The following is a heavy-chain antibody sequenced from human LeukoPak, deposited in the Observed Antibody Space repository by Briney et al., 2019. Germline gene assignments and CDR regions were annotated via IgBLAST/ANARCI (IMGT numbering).Heavy chain of an antibody. J-gene: IGHJ4*02. CDR2: ISFDGSNK. Sequence: GGSLRLSCAASGFTFRTYAIHWVRQAPGRGLEWVAVISFDGSNKYYADSVKGRFTISRDNSKNTLDLQMNSLRVEDTAVYFCARDMYYYGSSGFDYWGQGTPVTVSS. V-gene: IGHV3-30*04. CDR3: ARDMYYYGSSGFDY. D-gene: IGHD3-22*01. CDR1: GFTFRTYA.